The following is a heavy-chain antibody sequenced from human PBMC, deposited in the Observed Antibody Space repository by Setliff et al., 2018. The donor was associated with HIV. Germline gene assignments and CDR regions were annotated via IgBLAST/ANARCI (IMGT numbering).Heavy chain of an antibody. Sequence: SETLSLTCGVSGYSLTSGYYWGWIRQPPGKGLEWIGSIHDSGRTYYNSSLKSRVTMSVDTSKNKFSLKLSSVTAADTAVYYCARDLGSAYSYAQGRFDPWGQGTLVTVSS. J-gene: IGHJ5*02. CDR1: GYSLTSGYY. D-gene: IGHD5-18*01. CDR2: IHDSGRT. CDR3: ARDLGSAYSYAQGRFDP. V-gene: IGHV4-38-2*02.